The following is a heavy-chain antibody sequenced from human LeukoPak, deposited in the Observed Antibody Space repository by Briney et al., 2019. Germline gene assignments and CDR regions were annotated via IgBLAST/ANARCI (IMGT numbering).Heavy chain of an antibody. Sequence: PGGSLRLSCTVSGFTLGDYFITWVRQAPGRGLEWVGFIRSNGFGGTTESAASVKGRVSLSRDDYKSIAYLQMNSLKTEDTAVYYCARDRPGYPTRGLDYWGQGTLVTVSS. D-gene: IGHD5-12*01. J-gene: IGHJ4*02. CDR2: IRSNGFGGTT. CDR1: GFTLGDYF. V-gene: IGHV3-49*04. CDR3: ARDRPGYPTRGLDY.